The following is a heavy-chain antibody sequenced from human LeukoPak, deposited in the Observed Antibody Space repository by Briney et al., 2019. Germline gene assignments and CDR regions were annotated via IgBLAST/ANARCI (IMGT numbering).Heavy chain of an antibody. CDR1: GYTFTGYY. CDR2: INPNSGGT. Sequence: ASVKVSCKASGYTFTGYYMHWVRQAPGQGLEWMGWINPNSGGTNYAQKFQGWVTMTRDTSISTAYMELSRLRSDDTAVYYCARGRGITIFGVGPYWGQGTLVTVSS. CDR3: ARGRGITIFGVGPY. J-gene: IGHJ4*02. D-gene: IGHD3-3*01. V-gene: IGHV1-2*04.